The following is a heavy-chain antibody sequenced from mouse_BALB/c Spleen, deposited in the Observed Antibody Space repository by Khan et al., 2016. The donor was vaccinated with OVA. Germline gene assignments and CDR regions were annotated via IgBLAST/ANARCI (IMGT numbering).Heavy chain of an antibody. CDR1: GYTFTNYV. V-gene: IGHV1S136*01. D-gene: IGHD2-14*01. CDR2: ITPYNDDT. CDR3: ARWGRYEEGYYFDY. Sequence: VQLKESGPVLVKPGASVKMSCKASGYTFTNYVLHWVKQNPGQGLEWIGYITPYNDDTNYNEKFKGKAALTSDKSSSTVYMELSSLTSEDSAVYYCARWGRYEEGYYFDYWGQGTTLTVSS. J-gene: IGHJ2*01.